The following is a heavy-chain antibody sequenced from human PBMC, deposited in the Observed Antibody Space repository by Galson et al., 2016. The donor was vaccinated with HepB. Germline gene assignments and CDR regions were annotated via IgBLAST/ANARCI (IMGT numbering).Heavy chain of an antibody. V-gene: IGHV3-11*01. Sequence: SLRLSCAASGFTFSDYYMSWIRQAPGKGLEYISPISQSGSPKVSADSVKGRFTISRDNAKNSLYLQLSSLRADDTAVYYCAKYLHYLALDYWGRGVLVTVSS. J-gene: IGHJ4*02. CDR3: AKYLHYLALDY. D-gene: IGHD1-26*01. CDR1: GFTFSDYY. CDR2: ISQSGSPK.